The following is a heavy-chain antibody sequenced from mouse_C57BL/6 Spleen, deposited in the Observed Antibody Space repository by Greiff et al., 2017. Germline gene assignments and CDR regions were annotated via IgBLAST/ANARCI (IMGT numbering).Heavy chain of an antibody. J-gene: IGHJ1*03. D-gene: IGHD2-2*01. CDR3: ARGVNYGYFDV. CDR1: GFNFTSYW. V-gene: IGHV1-69*01. Sequence: QVQLQQPGAELVMPGASVKLSCTASGFNFTSYWMHWVKQRPGQGLEWIGEIDPTDSYTNYNQKFKGKATLTVDKSSSPAYMQLSSLTSEDSAVYYCARGVNYGYFDVWGTGTTVTVSS. CDR2: IDPTDSYT.